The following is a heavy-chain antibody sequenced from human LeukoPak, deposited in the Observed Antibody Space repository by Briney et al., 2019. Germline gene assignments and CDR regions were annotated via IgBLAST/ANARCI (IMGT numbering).Heavy chain of an antibody. CDR3: ARGPSTGWSGELGY. CDR2: INHSGST. Sequence: GSLRLSCAASGFTFSSYSMNWVRQPPGKGLEWIGEINHSGSTNYNPSLKSRVTISVDTSKNQFSLKLSSVTAADTAVYYCARGPSTGWSGELGYWGQGTLVTVSS. J-gene: IGHJ4*02. V-gene: IGHV4-34*01. D-gene: IGHD3-10*01. CDR1: GFTFSSYS.